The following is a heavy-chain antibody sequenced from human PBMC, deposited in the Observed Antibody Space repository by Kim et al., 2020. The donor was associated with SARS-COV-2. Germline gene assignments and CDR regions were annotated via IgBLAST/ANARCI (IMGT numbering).Heavy chain of an antibody. Sequence: SLRLSCAASGFTFSSYGMYWVRQAPGKGLEWVAVISYDGSNKYYADSVKGRFTISRDNSKNTLYLQMNSLRAEDTAVYYCAKDQYGYDFWSGYYYYYY. V-gene: IGHV3-30*18. CDR1: GFTFSSYG. J-gene: IGHJ6*01. CDR3: AKDQYGYDFWSGYYYYYY. D-gene: IGHD3-3*01. CDR2: ISYDGSNK.